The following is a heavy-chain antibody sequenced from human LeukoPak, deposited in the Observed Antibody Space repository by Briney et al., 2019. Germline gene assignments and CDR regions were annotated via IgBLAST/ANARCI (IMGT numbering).Heavy chain of an antibody. D-gene: IGHD1-7*01. Sequence: SETLSLTCAVSGGSISNENWWGWVRRPPGKGLEWIGEIYHSGSTYYNPSLKSRVTISVDTSKNQFSLKLSSVTAADTAVYYCARDLTGTSYFDYWGQGTLVTVSS. CDR2: IYHSGST. CDR1: GGSISNENW. J-gene: IGHJ4*02. V-gene: IGHV4-4*02. CDR3: ARDLTGTSYFDY.